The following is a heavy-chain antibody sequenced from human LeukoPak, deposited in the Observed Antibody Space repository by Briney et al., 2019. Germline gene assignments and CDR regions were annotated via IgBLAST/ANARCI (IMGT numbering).Heavy chain of an antibody. J-gene: IGHJ5*02. Sequence: SETLSLTCTVSGGSISSYYWSWIRQPPGKGLEWIGNIYYTGSTNYNPSLKSRVTISVDTSKNQFSLKLSSVTAADTAVYYCARESVLLWFGELLPNWFDPWGQGTLVTVSS. V-gene: IGHV4-59*01. D-gene: IGHD3-10*01. CDR3: ARESVLLWFGELLPNWFDP. CDR2: IYYTGST. CDR1: GGSISSYY.